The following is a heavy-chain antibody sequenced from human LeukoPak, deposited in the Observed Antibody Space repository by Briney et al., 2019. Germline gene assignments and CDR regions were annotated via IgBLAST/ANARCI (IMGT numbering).Heavy chain of an antibody. CDR2: IIPIFGTA. D-gene: IGHD4-17*01. V-gene: IGHV1-69*05. CDR3: AAAYGDYVFDY. J-gene: IGHJ4*02. Sequence: ASVKVSCKASGGTFSSYAISWVRQAPGQGLEWMGRIIPIFGTANYAQKFQGRVTITTDESTSTAYMELSSLRSEDTAVYCCAAAYGDYVFDYWGQGTLVTVSS. CDR1: GGTFSSYA.